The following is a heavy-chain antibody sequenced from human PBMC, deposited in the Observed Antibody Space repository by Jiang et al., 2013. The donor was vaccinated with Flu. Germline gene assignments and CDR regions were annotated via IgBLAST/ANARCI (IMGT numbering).Heavy chain of an antibody. CDR2: INPSGGST. D-gene: IGHD3-22*01. CDR3: ARDNYDSSGYYAWYFDY. V-gene: IGHV1-46*01. J-gene: IGHJ4*02. CDR1: GYTFTSYY. Sequence: KPGASVKVSCKASGYTFTSYYMHWVRQAPGQGLEWMGIINPSGGSTSYAQKFQGRVTMTRDTSTSTVYMELSSLRSEDTAVYYCARDNYDSSGYYAWYFDYWGQGTLVTVSS.